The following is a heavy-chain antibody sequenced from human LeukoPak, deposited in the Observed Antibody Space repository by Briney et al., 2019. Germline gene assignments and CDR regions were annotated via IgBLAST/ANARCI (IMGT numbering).Heavy chain of an antibody. CDR2: INHSGST. CDR1: GGSFSGYY. CDR3: ARVRKAAAGRGGFDY. D-gene: IGHD6-13*01. Sequence: PSETLSLICAVYGGSFSGYYWSWIRQPPGKGLEWIGEINHSGSTNYNPSLKSRVTISVDTSKNQFSLKLSSVTAADTAVYYCARVRKAAAGRGGFDYWGQGTLVTVSS. J-gene: IGHJ4*02. V-gene: IGHV4-34*01.